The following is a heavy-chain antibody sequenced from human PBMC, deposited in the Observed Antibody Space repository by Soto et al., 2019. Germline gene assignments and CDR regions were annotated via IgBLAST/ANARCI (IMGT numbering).Heavy chain of an antibody. CDR1: GYSFTSHW. J-gene: IGHJ4*02. CDR3: SRHKMSGHSYDKFDY. Sequence: GESLKISCKGSGYSFTSHWITWIRQMPGKGLEWMGRIDPSDSYTNYNPSFQGHVTMSVDKSISTAHLQWSSLKASDTAIYYCSRHKMSGHSYDKFDYCGQGTLVTVYS. D-gene: IGHD3-10*01. V-gene: IGHV5-10-1*01. CDR2: IDPSDSYT.